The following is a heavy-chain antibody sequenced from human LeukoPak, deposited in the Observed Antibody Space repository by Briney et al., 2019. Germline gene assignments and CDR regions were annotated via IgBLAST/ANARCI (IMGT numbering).Heavy chain of an antibody. CDR2: NSGYNGDT. CDR1: GYTFTNYG. J-gene: IGHJ4*02. CDR3: ARDGATDFAGSGYPYFDC. Sequence: ASVKVSCKTSGYTFTNYGISWVRQSPRQGLEWMGWNSGYNGDTNYAQKFQGRVTLSTDTSTRTAYMELRSLRSDDTAVYYCARDGATDFAGSGYPYFDCWGQGTLVTVSS. V-gene: IGHV1-18*04. D-gene: IGHD3-22*01.